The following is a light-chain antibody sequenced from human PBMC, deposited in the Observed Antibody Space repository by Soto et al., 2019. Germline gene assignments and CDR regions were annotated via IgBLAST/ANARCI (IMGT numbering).Light chain of an antibody. V-gene: IGKV3-11*01. Sequence: EIVLTQSPDTLSLSPGERATLSCRASQSVSSFLAWYQQKPGQAPRLLIYDASNRATGIPARFSGSGSGTDFTLTISSLEPEDFALYYCQQRSSWPRTFGQGTKVDI. CDR3: QQRSSWPRT. CDR1: QSVSSF. CDR2: DAS. J-gene: IGKJ1*01.